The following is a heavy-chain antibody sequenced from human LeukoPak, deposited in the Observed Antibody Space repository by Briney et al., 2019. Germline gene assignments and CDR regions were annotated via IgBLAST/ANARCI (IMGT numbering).Heavy chain of an antibody. Sequence: SGTLSLTCAVSGGSISSSNWWRWVRQPPGKGLEWTGGIYHSGSTNYNPSLKSRVTVSVDKAKNQFSLKLSSVTAADTAVYYCAVYCGGDCYSGVNNWFDPWGQGTLVTVSS. CDR1: GGSISSSNW. CDR2: IYHSGST. J-gene: IGHJ5*02. V-gene: IGHV4-4*02. D-gene: IGHD2-21*02. CDR3: AVYCGGDCYSGVNNWFDP.